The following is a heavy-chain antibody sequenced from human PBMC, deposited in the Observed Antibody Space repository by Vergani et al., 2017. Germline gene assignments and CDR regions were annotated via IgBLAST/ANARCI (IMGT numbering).Heavy chain of an antibody. J-gene: IGHJ6*03. V-gene: IGHV3-7*01. CDR3: ASPTQMDSKGTRYYTDV. Sequence: EVQLLESGGGLVQPGGSLRLSCAASGFTFSKYWMTWVRQAPGKGLEWVANIKEDGSEKYYVDSVKGRFTISRDNAKNSLYLQMNSLRAEDTAVYYCASPTQMDSKGTRYYTDVWGKGTTVTVSS. CDR1: GFTFSKYW. CDR2: IKEDGSEK. D-gene: IGHD3-16*02.